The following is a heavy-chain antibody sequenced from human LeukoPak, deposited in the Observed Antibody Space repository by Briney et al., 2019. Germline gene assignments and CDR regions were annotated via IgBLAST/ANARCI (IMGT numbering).Heavy chain of an antibody. CDR2: IWYDGSIK. Sequence: GGSLRLSCAASGFTFSTYGIHWVRQAPGKGLEWVAVIWYDGSIKYYGDSVKGRFTISRDNSKNTLYLQMNSLRAEDTAMYYCARAVGPFDFWGPGTLVIVSS. CDR3: ARAVGPFDF. J-gene: IGHJ3*01. V-gene: IGHV3-33*01. CDR1: GFTFSTYG.